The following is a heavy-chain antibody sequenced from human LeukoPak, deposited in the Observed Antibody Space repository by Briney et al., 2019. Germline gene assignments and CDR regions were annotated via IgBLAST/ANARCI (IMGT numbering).Heavy chain of an antibody. Sequence: PGGSLRLSCAASGFTFSSHWMHWVRQAPGKGLVWVSRINRDGSSKTYADSVKGRFTISRDNAKNTLYVQMNSLRAEDTAVYYCAREDYDDNGWYFDLWGRGTLVTVSS. CDR3: AREDYDDNGWYFDL. J-gene: IGHJ2*01. V-gene: IGHV3-74*01. CDR2: INRDGSSK. CDR1: GFTFSSHW. D-gene: IGHD4-17*01.